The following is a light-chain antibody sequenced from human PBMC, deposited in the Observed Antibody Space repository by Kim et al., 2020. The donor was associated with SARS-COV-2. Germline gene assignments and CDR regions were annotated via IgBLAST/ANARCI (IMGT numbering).Light chain of an antibody. V-gene: IGLV1-40*01. Sequence: ATIACTGSSSNMGAGYDVHWYQQLPGTAPKLLIYGNSNRPSGVPDRFSGSKSGTSASLAITGLQAEDEADYYCQSYDSSLSVNYVFGTGTKVTVL. CDR2: GNS. CDR1: SSNMGAGYD. J-gene: IGLJ1*01. CDR3: QSYDSSLSVNYV.